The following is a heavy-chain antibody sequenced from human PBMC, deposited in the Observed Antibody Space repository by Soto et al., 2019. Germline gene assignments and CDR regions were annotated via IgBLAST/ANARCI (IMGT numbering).Heavy chain of an antibody. Sequence: PSETLSLTCTVSGGSISSGGYYWSWIRQHPGKGLEWIGYIYYSGSTYYNPSLKSRVTISVDTSKNQFSLKLSSVTAADTAVYYCARLGAYYQSLDPWGTGTLVTVSS. CDR2: IYYSGST. CDR3: ARLGAYYQSLDP. D-gene: IGHD3-22*01. CDR1: GGSISSGGYY. J-gene: IGHJ5*02. V-gene: IGHV4-31*03.